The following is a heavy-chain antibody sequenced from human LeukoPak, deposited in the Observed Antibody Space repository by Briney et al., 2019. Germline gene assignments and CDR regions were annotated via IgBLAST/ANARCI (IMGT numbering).Heavy chain of an antibody. CDR2: VPYDGSND. CDR3: AKDLADYYDSSGYYFGSGYMDV. Sequence: GGSLRLSCVASGFTFSSYNMHWVRQAPGKGLEWMTFVPYDGSNDYYADSVKGRFTISRDNSKNTLYLQMNSLRPEDTAVYYCAKDLADYYDSSGYYFGSGYMDVWGKGTTVTISS. CDR1: GFTFSSYN. V-gene: IGHV3-30*02. D-gene: IGHD3-22*01. J-gene: IGHJ6*03.